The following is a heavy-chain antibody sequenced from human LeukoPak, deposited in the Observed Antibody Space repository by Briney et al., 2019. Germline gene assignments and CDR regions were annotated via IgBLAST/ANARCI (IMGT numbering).Heavy chain of an antibody. J-gene: IGHJ4*02. CDR1: GYTFTGYY. Sequence: ASVKVSCKASGYTFTGYYMHWVRQAPGRGLEWMGWINPNSGGTNYAQKFQGRVTMTRDTSISTAYMELSRLRSDDTAVYYCAREGGSYPPYFDYWGQGTLVTVSS. V-gene: IGHV1-2*02. CDR2: INPNSGGT. CDR3: AREGGSYPPYFDY. D-gene: IGHD1-26*01.